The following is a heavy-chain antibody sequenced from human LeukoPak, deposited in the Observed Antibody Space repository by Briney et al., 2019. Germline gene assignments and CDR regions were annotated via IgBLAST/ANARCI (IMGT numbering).Heavy chain of an antibody. CDR2: INSDGSST. CDR3: AKYGVGQQLAFDY. D-gene: IGHD6-13*01. Sequence: HPGGSLRLSCAASGFTFSSYWMHWVRQAPGKGLVWVSRINSDGSSTSYADSVKGRFTISRDNAKNTLYLQMNSLRAEDTAVYYCAKYGVGQQLAFDYWGQGTLVTVSS. V-gene: IGHV3-74*01. CDR1: GFTFSSYW. J-gene: IGHJ4*02.